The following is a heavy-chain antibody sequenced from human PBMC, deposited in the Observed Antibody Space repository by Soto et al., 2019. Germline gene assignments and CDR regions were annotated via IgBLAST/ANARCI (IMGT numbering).Heavy chain of an antibody. V-gene: IGHV1-3*01. J-gene: IGHJ4*02. CDR3: ASYEPEFHEPLDS. Sequence: QVQLVQSGAEVNKPGASVKVSCKASGYTFTTYTIHWVRQAPGQRLEWVGCINAGTGYTRYSQKFQRRVSMTRDTSASTGFIDLSRLRSEDAAVYFCASYEPEFHEPLDSWGQGTLVSVSS. CDR2: INAGTGYT. CDR1: GYTFTTYT. D-gene: IGHD5-12*01.